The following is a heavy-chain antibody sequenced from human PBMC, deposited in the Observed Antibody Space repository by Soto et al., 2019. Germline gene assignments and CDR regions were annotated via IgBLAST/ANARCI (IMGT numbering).Heavy chain of an antibody. D-gene: IGHD3-3*01. Sequence: XGTLSLTCSVSNVSITSSYWNWIRQSPGKGLEWIGFVYHTGTTKYNPSLKGRVTMSIDTSRNEFSLRLTSVTTADTAFYFCARDFAGRGPFDPWGPGTQVTVSS. CDR2: VYHTGTT. V-gene: IGHV4-59*13. CDR3: ARDFAGRGPFDP. J-gene: IGHJ5*01. CDR1: NVSITSSY.